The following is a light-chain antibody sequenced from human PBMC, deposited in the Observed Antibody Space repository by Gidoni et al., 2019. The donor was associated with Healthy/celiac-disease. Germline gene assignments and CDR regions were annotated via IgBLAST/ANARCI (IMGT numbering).Light chain of an antibody. V-gene: IGKV1-39*01. Sequence: IQMTQSPSSLSASVGDRVTITCRASQSISSYLHWYQQKPGKAPKLLSYAASSLQSGVPSRFSGSGSGTDFTITISSLQPEDFATYYCQQSYSTPRTFGQGTKLEIK. CDR1: QSISSY. CDR2: AAS. J-gene: IGKJ2*01. CDR3: QQSYSTPRT.